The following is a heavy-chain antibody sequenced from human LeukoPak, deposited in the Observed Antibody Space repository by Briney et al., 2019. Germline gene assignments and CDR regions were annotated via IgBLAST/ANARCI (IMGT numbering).Heavy chain of an antibody. CDR2: INPDGNKK. J-gene: IGHJ4*02. CDR1: GLTFSSSG. CDR3: ARDLAYSRLDY. Sequence: GGSLRLSCAVSGLTFSSSGMDWVRQAPGQGLEWVASINPDGNKKYSADSVKGRFTISRDNAENSLHLQMNSLRVEDTAFYYCARDLAYSRLDYWGQGMLVTVSS. D-gene: IGHD5-18*01. V-gene: IGHV3-7*01.